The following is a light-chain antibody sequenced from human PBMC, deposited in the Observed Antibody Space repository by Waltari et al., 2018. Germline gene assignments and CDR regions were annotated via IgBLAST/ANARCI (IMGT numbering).Light chain of an antibody. CDR1: SSAVGSYNL. CDR2: EVT. CDR3: CSYSCSNTVL. V-gene: IGLV2-23*02. J-gene: IGLJ2*01. Sequence: QSALTQPASVSGSPEQSITISCTGTSSAVGSYNLVSWYQQHPGKAPTLMISEVTERHAVGSIRFSGAKSGNTVSQTFTGRQSEAEADHYCCSYSCSNTVLFGWGTKRIVL.